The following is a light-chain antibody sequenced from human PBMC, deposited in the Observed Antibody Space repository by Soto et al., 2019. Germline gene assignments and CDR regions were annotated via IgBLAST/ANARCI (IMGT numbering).Light chain of an antibody. Sequence: EVVLTQSPGTLSLSPGERATLSCTASQTVRNNYLAWYQQKPGQAPRLLIYDASSRATGIPDRFSGGGSGTDFTLTISRLEPEDFAVYYCQQFSSYPLTFGGGTKVDI. J-gene: IGKJ4*01. CDR3: QQFSSYPLT. V-gene: IGKV3-20*01. CDR2: DAS. CDR1: QTVRNNY.